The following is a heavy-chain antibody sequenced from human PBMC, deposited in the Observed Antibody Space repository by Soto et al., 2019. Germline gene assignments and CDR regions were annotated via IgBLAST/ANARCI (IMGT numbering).Heavy chain of an antibody. CDR3: ARGNGRVSYDSPLAFDY. V-gene: IGHV1-69*13. Sequence: SVKVSCKASGGTFSSYAISWVRQAPRQGLEWMGGIIPIFGTANYAQKFQGRVTITADESTSTAYMELSSLRSEDTAVYYCARGNGRVSYDSPLAFDYWGQGTLVTVSS. D-gene: IGHD3-22*01. J-gene: IGHJ4*02. CDR1: GGTFSSYA. CDR2: IIPIFGTA.